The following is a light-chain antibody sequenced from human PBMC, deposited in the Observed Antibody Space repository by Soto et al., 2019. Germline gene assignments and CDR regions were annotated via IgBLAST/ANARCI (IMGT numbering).Light chain of an antibody. CDR3: QHANSVLGT. CDR1: QGISSY. CDR2: AAS. Sequence: IQMTQSPSSLSASTGDRVTITCRASQGISSYLAWYQQKPGKAPKLLIYAASTLQSGVPSRFSGSGSGTDFTLTISCLQSEDFATYYCQHANSVLGTFGQGTKVDNK. V-gene: IGKV1-8*01. J-gene: IGKJ1*01.